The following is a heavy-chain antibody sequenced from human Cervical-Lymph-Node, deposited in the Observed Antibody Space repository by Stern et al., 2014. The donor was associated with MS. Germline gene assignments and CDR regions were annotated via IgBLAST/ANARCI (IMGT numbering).Heavy chain of an antibody. J-gene: IGHJ4*02. V-gene: IGHV3-33*01. D-gene: IGHD6-6*01. CDR3: ARGDSSSPLEY. CDR1: GFTFSSYG. CDR2: IWYDGSNK. Sequence: VPLVESGGGVVQPGRSLRLSCAASGFTFSSYGMHWVRPTPGKGLEWVAVIWYDGSNKYYADSVKGRFTISRDNSENTLYLQMNSLRAEDTAVYYCARGDSSSPLEYWGQGTLVTVSS.